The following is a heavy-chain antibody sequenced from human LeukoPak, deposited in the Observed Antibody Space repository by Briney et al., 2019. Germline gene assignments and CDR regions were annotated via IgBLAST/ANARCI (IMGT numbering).Heavy chain of an antibody. D-gene: IGHD2-15*01. CDR3: ARSAGCSGGSCYTPKGYYYYAMDV. V-gene: IGHV5-51*01. CDR1: GYSFTSYW. CDR2: IYPGDSDT. Sequence: GESLKISCKGSGYSFTSYWIGWVRQMPGKGLEWMGIIYPGDSDTTYSPSFQGQVTISADKSISTAYLQWSSLKASDTAMYYCARSAGCSGGSCYTPKGYYYYAMDVWGQGTTVTVSS. J-gene: IGHJ6*02.